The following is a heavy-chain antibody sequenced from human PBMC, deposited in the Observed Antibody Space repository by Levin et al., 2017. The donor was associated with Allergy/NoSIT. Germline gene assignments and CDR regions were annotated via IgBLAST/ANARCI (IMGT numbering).Heavy chain of an antibody. CDR1: GFTFSNYV. V-gene: IGHV3-23*01. D-gene: IGHD6-13*01. CDR3: AKGRDSSSWYGFDS. Sequence: SCAASGFTFSNYVMSWVRQAPGKGLEWVSGISDGDSSTYYAGSVKGRFTISRDNSKNTLYLQMNSLRAEDTAVYYCAKGRDSSSWYGFDSWGQGTLVTVSS. CDR2: ISDGDSST. J-gene: IGHJ4*01.